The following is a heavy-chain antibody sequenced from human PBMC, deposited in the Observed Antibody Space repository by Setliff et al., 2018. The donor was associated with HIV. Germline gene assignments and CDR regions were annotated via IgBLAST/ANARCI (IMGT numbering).Heavy chain of an antibody. J-gene: IGHJ4*02. CDR2: FYYSGNM. V-gene: IGHV4-39*01. CDR3: ARVRGGSSRGFLDY. Sequence: SETLSLTCTVSGDSVNDRSYFWGWIRQPPGKGLEWIGTFYYSGNMNYNPSLKSRVTISIDTSKQFSLKLTSVTAADTAVYHCARVRGGSSRGFLDYWGPGTLVTVSS. D-gene: IGHD3-10*01. CDR1: GDSVNDRSYF.